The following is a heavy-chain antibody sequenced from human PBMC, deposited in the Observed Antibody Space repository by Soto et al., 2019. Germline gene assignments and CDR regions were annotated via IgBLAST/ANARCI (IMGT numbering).Heavy chain of an antibody. CDR1: GDYINSCDFY. Sequence: TLSLTCTVSGDYINSCDFYWICIRQNPGKRLEWIGHISSSGRAYYNTSLRSRLPISLDRYRNQFSLKLTSVNAAATAAYYCATPNAAYYFDTSYWGKGTLVTVSS. V-gene: IGHV4-31*03. CDR3: ATPNAAYYFDTSY. J-gene: IGHJ4*02. CDR2: ISSSGRA. D-gene: IGHD3-22*01.